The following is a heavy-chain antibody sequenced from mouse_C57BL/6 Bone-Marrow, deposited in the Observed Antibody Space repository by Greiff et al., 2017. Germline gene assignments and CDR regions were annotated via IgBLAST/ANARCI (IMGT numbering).Heavy chain of an antibody. Sequence: VQLQQSGAELVRPGASVKLSCTASGFNIKDAYMHWVKQRPEQGLEWIGWIDPENGDTEYASKFQGKATITADTSSNPAYLQLSSLRSEDTAVYYCTPTGDWFAYWGQGTLVTVSA. J-gene: IGHJ3*01. V-gene: IGHV14-4*01. CDR3: TPTGDWFAY. CDR2: IDPENGDT. CDR1: GFNIKDAY.